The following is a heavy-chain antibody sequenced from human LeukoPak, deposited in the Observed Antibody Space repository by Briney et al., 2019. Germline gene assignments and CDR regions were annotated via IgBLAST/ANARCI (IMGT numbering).Heavy chain of an antibody. D-gene: IGHD5-18*01. J-gene: IGHJ3*02. V-gene: IGHV4-31*03. CDR3: ARGRGCSYRAFDI. CDR1: GGSISSGGYY. CDR2: IYYSGST. Sequence: SETLSLTCTVSGGSISSGGYYWSWIRQHPGKGLEWIGYIYYSGSTYYNPSLKSRVTISVDTSKNQFSLKLSSVTAADTAVYYCARGRGCSYRAFDIWGQGTMVTVSS.